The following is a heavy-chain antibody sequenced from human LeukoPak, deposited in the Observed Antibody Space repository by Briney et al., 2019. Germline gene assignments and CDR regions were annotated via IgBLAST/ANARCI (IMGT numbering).Heavy chain of an antibody. D-gene: IGHD3-22*01. Sequence: SETLCLTCTVSGGSMSSYYWSWIRQPPGKGLEWIGYIYYSGSTNYNPSLKSRVTISVDTSKNQFSLKLSSVTAADTAVYYCARVRYYYDSSGYYFYYFDYWGQGTLVTVSS. CDR3: ARVRYYYDSSGYYFYYFDY. V-gene: IGHV4-59*01. J-gene: IGHJ4*02. CDR2: IYYSGST. CDR1: GGSMSSYY.